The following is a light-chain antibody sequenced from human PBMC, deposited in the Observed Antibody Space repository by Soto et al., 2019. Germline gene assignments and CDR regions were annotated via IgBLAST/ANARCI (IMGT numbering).Light chain of an antibody. CDR3: LQDYNYPFT. Sequence: AIQMTQSPSSLSASVGDRVTITCRASQGIRNDLGWYQHKPGKAPKLLIYSASSLQSGVPSRFSGSGSGTDFTLTISSLQPEDSATYYWLQDYNYPFTFGPGTKVDIK. J-gene: IGKJ3*01. CDR2: SAS. CDR1: QGIRND. V-gene: IGKV1-6*01.